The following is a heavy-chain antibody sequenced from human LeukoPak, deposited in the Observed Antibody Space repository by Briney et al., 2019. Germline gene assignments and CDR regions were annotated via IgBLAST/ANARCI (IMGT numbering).Heavy chain of an antibody. J-gene: IGHJ4*02. CDR3: ARGSITGILVVRYYFDY. CDR2: TNHSGST. V-gene: IGHV4-34*01. CDR1: GGSFSGYY. Sequence: SETLSLTCAVYGGSFSGYYWSWVRQPPGKGLEWLGETNHSGSTNYNPSLKSRVTISVDTSKNQFSLKLSSVTAADTAVYYCARGSITGILVVRYYFDYWGQGTLVTVSS. D-gene: IGHD3-22*01.